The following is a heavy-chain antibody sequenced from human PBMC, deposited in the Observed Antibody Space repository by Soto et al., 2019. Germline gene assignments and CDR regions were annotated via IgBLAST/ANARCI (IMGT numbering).Heavy chain of an antibody. Sequence: PSETLSLTCTVSGGSISSYYWSWIRQPPGKGLEWIGYIYYSGSTNYNPSLKSRVTISVDTSKSQFSLKLSSVTAADTAVYYCARDGAGGGSGSYYMVNYYGMDVWGQGTTVTVSS. CDR3: ARDGAGGGSGSYYMVNYYGMDV. J-gene: IGHJ6*02. CDR1: GGSISSYY. D-gene: IGHD3-10*01. CDR2: IYYSGST. V-gene: IGHV4-59*01.